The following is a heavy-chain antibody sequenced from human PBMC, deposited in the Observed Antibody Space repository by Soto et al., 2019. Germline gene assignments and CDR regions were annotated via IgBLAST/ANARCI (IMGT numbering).Heavy chain of an antibody. CDR1: GFTFRSYA. CDR3: AKGIA. J-gene: IGHJ5*02. Sequence: EVQLLESGGGLVQPGGSLRLSCAAPGFTFRSYAMSWVRQAPGKGLEWVSVIADSRDRTYYADSVKGRFTISRDNSKNTLYLQMHNLRAEDTATYYCAKGIAWGQGTRVTVSS. CDR2: IADSRDRT. D-gene: IGHD2-15*01. V-gene: IGHV3-23*01.